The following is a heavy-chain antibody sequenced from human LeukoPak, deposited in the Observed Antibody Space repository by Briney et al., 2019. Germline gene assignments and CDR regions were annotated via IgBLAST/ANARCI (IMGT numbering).Heavy chain of an antibody. J-gene: IGHJ4*02. CDR1: GFNFNYFY. CDR2: TSSSSSDI. Sequence: PGGSLRLSCAASGFNFNYFYMNWVRQAPGRGLEWVSSTSSSSSDIFYAVSVKGRFTISRDNAKNSLYLQMNSLRAEDTAVYFCAKFAHCSGSTCYGVDYWGQGIPVTVSS. D-gene: IGHD2-2*01. V-gene: IGHV3-21*01. CDR3: AKFAHCSGSTCYGVDY.